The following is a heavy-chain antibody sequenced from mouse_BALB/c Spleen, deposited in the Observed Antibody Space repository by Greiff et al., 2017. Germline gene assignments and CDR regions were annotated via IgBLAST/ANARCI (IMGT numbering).Heavy chain of an antibody. CDR3: ARDEGNFYAMDY. D-gene: IGHD2-1*01. V-gene: IGHV5-9-4*01. CDR1: GFTFSSYA. Sequence: EVKLQESGGGLVKPGGSLELSCAASGFTFSSYAMSWVRQSPEKRLEWVAEISSGGSYTYYPDTVTGRFTISRDNAKNTLYLEMSSLRSEDTAMYYCARDEGNFYAMDYWGQGTSVTVSS. J-gene: IGHJ4*01. CDR2: ISSGGSYT.